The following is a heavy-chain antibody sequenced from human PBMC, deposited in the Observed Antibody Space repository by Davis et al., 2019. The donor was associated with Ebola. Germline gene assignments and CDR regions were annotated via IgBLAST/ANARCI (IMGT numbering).Heavy chain of an antibody. V-gene: IGHV4-39*01. CDR1: GGSISSYGYY. J-gene: IGHJ4*02. D-gene: IGHD4-17*01. CDR3: AVWFTTVTTESGY. Sequence: GSLRLSCTVSGGSISSYGYYWGWIRQPPGKGLEWIGTIDYSGSIYYTPSLKSRVTMFADTSKNQLSLKLSSVTAADLAVYYCAVWFTTVTTESGYWGQGTLVTVSS. CDR2: IDYSGSI.